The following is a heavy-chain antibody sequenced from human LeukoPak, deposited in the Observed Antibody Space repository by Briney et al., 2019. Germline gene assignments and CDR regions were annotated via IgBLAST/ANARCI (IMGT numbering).Heavy chain of an antibody. CDR1: GGSISSYY. CDR2: IYYNGST. CDR3: ARDAQVGYFQH. V-gene: IGHV4-59*01. J-gene: IGHJ1*01. Sequence: SETLSLTCTVSGGSISSYYWSWIRQPPGKGLEWIGYIYYNGSTNYNPSLKSRVTISVDTSKNQFSLKLSSVTAADTAVYYCARDAQVGYFQHWGQGTLVTVPS.